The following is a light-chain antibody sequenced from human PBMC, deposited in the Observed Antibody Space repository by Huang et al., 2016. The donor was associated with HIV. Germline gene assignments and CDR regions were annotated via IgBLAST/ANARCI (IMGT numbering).Light chain of an antibody. CDR2: AAS. J-gene: IGKJ2*01. Sequence: DIQMTQSPSSLSTSVGDTVTIPCRASPGIGKFLAWYQQKPGKVPKLLIYAASTLHSGVPSRFAGSGSGTDFTLTISSLQPEDVATYYCQRYNNAPYTFGQGTKLDIK. CDR3: QRYNNAPYT. V-gene: IGKV1-27*01. CDR1: PGIGKF.